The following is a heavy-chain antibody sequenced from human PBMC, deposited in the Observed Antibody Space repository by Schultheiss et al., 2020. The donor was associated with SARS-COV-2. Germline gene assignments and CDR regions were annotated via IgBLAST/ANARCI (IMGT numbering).Heavy chain of an antibody. CDR1: GFTFSSYA. CDR2: ISGSGGST. CDR3: ARAGGVVTPVGDYYYYMDV. D-gene: IGHD3-3*01. J-gene: IGHJ6*03. V-gene: IGHV3-23*01. Sequence: ESLKISCAASGFTFSSYAMSWVRQAPGKGLEWVSAISGSGGSTSYADSVKGRFTISRDNAKNTLYLQMNSLRAEDTAVYYCARAGGVVTPVGDYYYYMDVWGKGTTVTVSS.